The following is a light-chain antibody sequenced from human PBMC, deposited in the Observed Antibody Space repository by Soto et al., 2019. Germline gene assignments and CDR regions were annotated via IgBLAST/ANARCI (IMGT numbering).Light chain of an antibody. J-gene: IGLJ1*01. CDR2: EVS. CDR1: SSDGGSYNL. Sequence: QSALTQSASVSGSPGQSITISCTGTSSDGGSYNLVSWYQQHPGKAPKLMIYEVSKRPSGVSNRFSGSKSGNTASLTISGLQAEDEADYYCCSYAGSSTSLYVFGTGTKLTVL. V-gene: IGLV2-23*02. CDR3: CSYAGSSTSLYV.